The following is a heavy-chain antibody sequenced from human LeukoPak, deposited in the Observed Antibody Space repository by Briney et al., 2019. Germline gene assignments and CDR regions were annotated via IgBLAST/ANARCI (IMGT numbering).Heavy chain of an antibody. CDR3: GPGSSGRGGFDY. Sequence: GGSLRLSCAASGFTFSSYGMHWVRQAPGKGLEWVAFIRYDGSNKYYADSVKGRFTISRDNSKNTLYLQMNSLRVEDTAVYYCGPGSSGRGGFDYWGQGTLVTVSS. J-gene: IGHJ4*02. CDR1: GFTFSSYG. D-gene: IGHD6-19*01. CDR2: IRYDGSNK. V-gene: IGHV3-30*02.